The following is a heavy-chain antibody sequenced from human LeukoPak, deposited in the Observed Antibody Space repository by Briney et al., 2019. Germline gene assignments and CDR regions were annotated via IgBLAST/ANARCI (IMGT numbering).Heavy chain of an antibody. V-gene: IGHV5-51*01. J-gene: IGHJ4*02. CDR2: IYLGDSDT. CDR3: ARSGGSGWDEGFDY. D-gene: IGHD6-19*01. CDR1: GYSFSSYW. Sequence: PGESLKISCKGSGYSFSSYWIAWVRQMPGKGLEWMGIIYLGDSDTRYSPSFQGQATISADKSISTAYLQWSSLKASDTATYSCARSGGSGWDEGFDYWGQGTLVTVSS.